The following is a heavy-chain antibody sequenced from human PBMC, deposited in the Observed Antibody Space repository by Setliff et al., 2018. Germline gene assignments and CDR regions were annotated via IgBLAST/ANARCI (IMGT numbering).Heavy chain of an antibody. Sequence: SETLSLTCTVSGDSISSGDYFWSWIRQPPGKGLEWIAYIYHSGSANYNPSLKSRVTISMDTSKNQFSLKVSSVTAADTAVYYCARSFSRREKFLLDYWGQGALVTVSS. CDR1: GDSISSGDYF. V-gene: IGHV4-30-4*08. CDR2: IYHSGSA. J-gene: IGHJ4*02. CDR3: ARSFSRREKFLLDY.